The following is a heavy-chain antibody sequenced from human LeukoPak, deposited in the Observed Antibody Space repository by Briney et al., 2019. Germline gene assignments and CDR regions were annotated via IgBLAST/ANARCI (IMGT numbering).Heavy chain of an antibody. D-gene: IGHD3-3*01. Sequence: SETLSLTCTVSGGSISSYYWSWIRQPPGKGLEWIGYIYYSGSTNYNPSLKSRVTISVDTSKNQFSLKLSSVTAADTAVYYCATSSRYYDFWSGYYPYYFYGMDVWGQGTTVTVSS. CDR3: ATSSRYYDFWSGYYPYYFYGMDV. V-gene: IGHV4-59*01. CDR2: IYYSGST. J-gene: IGHJ6*02. CDR1: GGSISSYY.